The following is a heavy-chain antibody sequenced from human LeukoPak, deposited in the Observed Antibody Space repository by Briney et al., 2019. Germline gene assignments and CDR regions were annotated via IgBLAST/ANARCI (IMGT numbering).Heavy chain of an antibody. Sequence: PSETLSLTCTVSGGSISSYYWNWIRLPAGEGLEWIGRIYTSGSTNYNPSLKSRVTMSIDTSRNQFSLKLSSVTAADTAVYYCARAGTVVVSAFDFWGPGIMVTVSS. CDR3: ARAGTVVVSAFDF. D-gene: IGHD3-22*01. CDR2: IYTSGST. J-gene: IGHJ3*01. CDR1: GGSISSYY. V-gene: IGHV4-4*07.